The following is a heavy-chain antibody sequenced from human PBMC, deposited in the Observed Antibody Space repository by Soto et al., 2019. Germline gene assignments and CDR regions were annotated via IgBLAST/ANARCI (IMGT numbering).Heavy chain of an antibody. J-gene: IGHJ6*02. Sequence: GESLNISCKGAVYSFTSYWISWVRQMPGKGLEWMGRIDPSYSYTNYSPSFQGHVTISADKSISTAYLQWSSLKASDTAMYYCARADDFWSGYRTAYGMDVWGQGTTVTVSS. V-gene: IGHV5-10-1*01. D-gene: IGHD3-3*01. CDR3: ARADDFWSGYRTAYGMDV. CDR1: VYSFTSYW. CDR2: IDPSYSYT.